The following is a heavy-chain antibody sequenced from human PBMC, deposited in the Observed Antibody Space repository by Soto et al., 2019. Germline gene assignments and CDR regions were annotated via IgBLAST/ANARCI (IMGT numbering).Heavy chain of an antibody. J-gene: IGHJ4*02. CDR2: VCSSGRS. V-gene: IGHV4-39*01. CDR3: ARHFNHHFWSGYSGPYYFDY. CDR1: GGSISSDSYC. Sequence: SETLSLTCTVSGGSISSDSYCWGWVRQPPGKGLERIGTVCSSGRSYYNPSLKSRVTIAVDTSKSQFSLKLTSVTAADTAVYFSARHFNHHFWSGYSGPYYFDYWGQGNLVTVSS. D-gene: IGHD3-3*02.